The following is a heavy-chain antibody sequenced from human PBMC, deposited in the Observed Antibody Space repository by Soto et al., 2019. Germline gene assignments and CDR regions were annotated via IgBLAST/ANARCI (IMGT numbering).Heavy chain of an antibody. CDR3: ARQDSYGSGDL. CDR2: ISASGTPI. Sequence: GSLRLSCAASGFALSSYSMNWVRQAPGKGPEWVLHISASGTPILYADSVKGRFTISRDNVRNTLYLQMNSLRVEDTAIYYCARQDSYGSGDLWGQGTLVTVSS. CDR1: GFALSSYS. J-gene: IGHJ5*02. D-gene: IGHD3-10*01. V-gene: IGHV3-48*01.